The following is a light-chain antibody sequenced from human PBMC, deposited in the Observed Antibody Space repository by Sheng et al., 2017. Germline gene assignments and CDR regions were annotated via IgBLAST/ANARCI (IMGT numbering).Light chain of an antibody. Sequence: DIQMTQSPSSLSASVGDRVTIPCRASRSISNYLNWYQQKPGKAPNLLISAASTLHSGVPSRFSGSGSGTHFTLTISSLQPEDSALYFCQQSHSLPWTFGPGTRVEIK. CDR3: QQSHSLPWT. CDR2: AAS. CDR1: RSISNY. V-gene: IGKV1-39*01. J-gene: IGKJ1*01.